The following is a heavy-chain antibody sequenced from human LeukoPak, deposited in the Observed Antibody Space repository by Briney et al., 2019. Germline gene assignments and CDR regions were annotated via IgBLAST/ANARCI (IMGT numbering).Heavy chain of an antibody. CDR2: IIPIFGTA. V-gene: IGHV1-69*13. Sequence: SVKVSCKASGGTFTSYAISWGGQAPGQGLEWLGGIIPIFGTANYAQKFQGRVTITADESTSTAYMELSSLRSEDTAVYYCTVNWGRFDYWGQGTLVTVSP. CDR1: GGTFTSYA. D-gene: IGHD7-27*01. J-gene: IGHJ4*02. CDR3: TVNWGRFDY.